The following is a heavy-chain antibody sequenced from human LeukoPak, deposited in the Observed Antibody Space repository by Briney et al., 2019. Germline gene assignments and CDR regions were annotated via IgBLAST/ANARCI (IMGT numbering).Heavy chain of an antibody. Sequence: WASVKVSCKASGGTFSSYAISWVRQAPGQGLEWMGGIIPIFGTANYAQKFQGRVTITADGSTSTAYMELSSLRSEDTAVYYCASQNPAAVAFDIWGQGTMVTVSS. D-gene: IGHD2-15*01. CDR2: IIPIFGTA. V-gene: IGHV1-69*01. J-gene: IGHJ3*02. CDR1: GGTFSSYA. CDR3: ASQNPAAVAFDI.